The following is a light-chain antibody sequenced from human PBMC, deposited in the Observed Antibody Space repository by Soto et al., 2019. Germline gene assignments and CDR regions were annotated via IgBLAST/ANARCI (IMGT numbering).Light chain of an antibody. CDR3: AAWDDSLSGYVV. CDR1: SSNIGSNY. CDR2: RNN. Sequence: QSVLTQPPSASGTPAQRVTLSCSGRSSNIGSNYVYWYQQLPGTAPKLLIYRNNQRPSGVPDRFSGSKSGTSASLAISGLRSEDEADYYCAAWDDSLSGYVVFGAGTKLTVL. J-gene: IGLJ2*01. V-gene: IGLV1-47*01.